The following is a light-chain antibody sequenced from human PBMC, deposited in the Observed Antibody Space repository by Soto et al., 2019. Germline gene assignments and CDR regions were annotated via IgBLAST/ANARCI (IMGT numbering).Light chain of an antibody. CDR1: SSDVGGYNY. V-gene: IGLV2-14*01. CDR2: EVS. CDR3: SSYTNSNTLQWV. J-gene: IGLJ3*02. Sequence: QSVLTQPASVSGSPGQSITISCTGTSSDVGGYNYVSWYQQHPGKAPKLMIYEVSNRPSGVSNRFSGSKSGNTASLTIPGLQAEDEANYYCSSYTNSNTLQWVFGGGTKLTVL.